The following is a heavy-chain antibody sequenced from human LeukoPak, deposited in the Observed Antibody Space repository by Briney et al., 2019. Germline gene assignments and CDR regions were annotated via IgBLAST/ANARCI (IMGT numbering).Heavy chain of an antibody. CDR3: AREEGDIAVVVAATGLYNWFDP. V-gene: IGHV1-69*04. Sequence: SVKVSCKASGGTFSSYAISWVRQAPGQGLEWMGRIIPILGIANYAQKFQGRVTITADKSTSTAYMELSSLRSEDTAVYYCAREEGDIAVVVAATGLYNWFDPWGQGTLVTVSS. D-gene: IGHD2-15*01. CDR2: IIPILGIA. CDR1: GGTFSSYA. J-gene: IGHJ5*02.